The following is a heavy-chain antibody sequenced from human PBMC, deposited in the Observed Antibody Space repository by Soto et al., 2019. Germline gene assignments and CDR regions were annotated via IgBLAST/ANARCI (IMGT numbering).Heavy chain of an antibody. J-gene: IGHJ4*02. CDR1: VFIFISYT. D-gene: IGHD1-26*01. Sequence: PGWSLRLACASSVFIFISYTMQWVRQAPGKGLEWVGVITYDGSNQYYADSVKGRFTISRDNSRNMLFLQMNSLRPDDTAVYYCARAPSGSYPEFDYWGQGTLVTVSS. CDR3: ARAPSGSYPEFDY. V-gene: IGHV3-30-3*01. CDR2: ITYDGSNQ.